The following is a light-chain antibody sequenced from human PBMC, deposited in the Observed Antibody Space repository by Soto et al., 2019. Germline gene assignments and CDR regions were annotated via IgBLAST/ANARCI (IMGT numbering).Light chain of an antibody. CDR1: AGAVTSAYY. J-gene: IGLJ2*01. Sequence: QAVVTQEPSLTVSPGGTVTLTCASSAGAVTSAYYTYWLQQKPGQAPRALIYSTSEKHSWTPARFSGSLLGGKAALTLSAAQHEDEADYYCLLYYGGAQVLFGGGTKVTVL. CDR3: LLYYGGAQVL. V-gene: IGLV7-43*01. CDR2: STS.